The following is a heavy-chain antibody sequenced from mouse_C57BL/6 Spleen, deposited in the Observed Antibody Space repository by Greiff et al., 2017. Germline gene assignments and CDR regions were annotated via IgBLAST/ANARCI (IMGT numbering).Heavy chain of an antibody. J-gene: IGHJ1*03. CDR2: IDPSDSET. V-gene: IGHV1-52*01. CDR3: ARSLITTVVADWYFDG. CDR1: VYTFTSYW. Sequence: QVQLQQPGAELVRPGSSVELSCKASVYTFTSYWMHCVKQRPIQGLEWIGNIDPSDSETHYNQKFKDKATLTVDKSSSAAYMQLSSLTSEDSAVYYCARSLITTVVADWYFDGWCTGTTVTVPS. D-gene: IGHD1-1*01.